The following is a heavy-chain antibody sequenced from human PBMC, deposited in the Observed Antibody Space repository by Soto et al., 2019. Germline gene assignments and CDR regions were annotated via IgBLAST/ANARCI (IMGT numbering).Heavy chain of an antibody. CDR1: GGSISSGGYY. V-gene: IGHV4-31*03. CDR3: ARADFGDIVVVPAANPQYYYYGMDV. Sequence: SETLSLTCTVSGGSISSGGYYWSWIRQHPGKGLEWIGYIYYSGSTYYNPSLKSRVTISVDTSKNQFSLKLSSVTAADTAVYYCARADFGDIVVVPAANPQYYYYGMDVWGQGTTVTVSS. D-gene: IGHD2-2*01. CDR2: IYYSGST. J-gene: IGHJ6*02.